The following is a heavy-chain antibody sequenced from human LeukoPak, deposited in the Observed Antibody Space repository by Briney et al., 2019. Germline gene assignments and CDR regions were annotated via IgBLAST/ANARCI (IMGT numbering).Heavy chain of an antibody. CDR3: ARHFYCSSTSCSHYFDL. J-gene: IGHJ4*02. CDR2: IYYSRST. Sequence: SETLSLTCTVSGGSISSRSYYWGWIRQPPGKGLESIVSIYYSRSTYYNPSLKSRVTISVDTSKNQYSLKLSSVTAADTAVYYCARHFYCSSTSCSHYFDLWGQGTLVTVSS. V-gene: IGHV4-39*01. CDR1: GGSISSRSYY. D-gene: IGHD2-2*01.